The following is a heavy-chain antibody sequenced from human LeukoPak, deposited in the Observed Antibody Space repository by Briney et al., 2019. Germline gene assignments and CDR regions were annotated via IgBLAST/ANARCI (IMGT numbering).Heavy chain of an antibody. V-gene: IGHV3-23*01. CDR3: AKGAVAGTFSPYYYMDV. Sequence: PGGSLRLSCAASGFTFSSYAMSWVRQAPGKGLEWVSAISGSGGSTYYADSVKGRFTISRDNSKNTLYLQMNSLRAEDTAVYYCAKGAVAGTFSPYYYMDVWGKGTTVTVSS. CDR2: ISGSGGST. J-gene: IGHJ6*03. CDR1: GFTFSSYA. D-gene: IGHD6-19*01.